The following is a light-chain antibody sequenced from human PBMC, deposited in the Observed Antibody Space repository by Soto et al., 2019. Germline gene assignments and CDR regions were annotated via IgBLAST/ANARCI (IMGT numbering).Light chain of an antibody. CDR1: HSVSSD. V-gene: IGKV3-15*01. J-gene: IGKJ1*01. CDR3: QQYNDWHST. CDR2: GAS. Sequence: EIVMTQSPATLSLSPGERAALSCRASHSVSSDLAWYQQKPGQAPRLLIYGASTRATGIPARFSGSGSGTDFTLTISSLQSEDFAVYYCQQYNDWHSTCGQGTKVDIK.